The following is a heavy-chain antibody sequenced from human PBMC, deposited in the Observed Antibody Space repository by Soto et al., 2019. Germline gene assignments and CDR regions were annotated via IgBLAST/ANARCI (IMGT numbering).Heavy chain of an antibody. V-gene: IGHV4-34*01. CDR1: GGSFSGYY. Sequence: SETLSLTCAVYGGSFSGYYRSWIRQPPGKGLEWIGEINHSGSTNYNPSLKSRVTISVDTSKNQFSLKLSSVTAADTAVYFCARGHSGGNDWGKGTLVTVSS. CDR2: INHSGST. D-gene: IGHD5-12*01. CDR3: ARGHSGGND. J-gene: IGHJ4*02.